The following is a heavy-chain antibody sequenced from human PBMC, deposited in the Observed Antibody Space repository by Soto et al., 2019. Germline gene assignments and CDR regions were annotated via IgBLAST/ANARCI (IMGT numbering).Heavy chain of an antibody. CDR1: GGSISSGGYY. V-gene: IGHV4-31*03. D-gene: IGHD6-13*01. CDR3: ARMIAAAGNNWFDP. CDR2: IYYSGST. J-gene: IGHJ5*02. Sequence: QVQLQESGPGLVKPSQTLSLTCTVSGGSISSGGYYWSWIRQHPGKGLEWIGYIYYSGSTYYNPSLKSRVNISVDTSKNQFSLKLSSVTAADTAVYYCARMIAAAGNNWFDPWGQGTLVTVSS.